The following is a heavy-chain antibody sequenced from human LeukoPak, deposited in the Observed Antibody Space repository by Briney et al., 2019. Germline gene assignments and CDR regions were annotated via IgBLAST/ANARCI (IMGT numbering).Heavy chain of an antibody. V-gene: IGHV4-61*02. Sequence: SQTLSLTCTVSGGSISSGSYYWSWLRQPAGKGLEWIGRIYTSGSTNYNPSLKSRVTISVDTSKNQFSLKLSSVTAADTAVYYCAREGPYYYYYMGVWGKGTTVTVSS. CDR1: GGSISSGSYY. CDR2: IYTSGST. J-gene: IGHJ6*03. CDR3: AREGPYYYYYMGV.